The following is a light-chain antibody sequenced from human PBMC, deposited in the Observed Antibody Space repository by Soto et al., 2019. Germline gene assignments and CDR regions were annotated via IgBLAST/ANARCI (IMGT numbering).Light chain of an antibody. CDR1: QSVSSY. V-gene: IGKV3-15*01. CDR2: GAS. J-gene: IGKJ4*01. Sequence: IMFTQSLPTLSLSPGARATLSCRASQSVSSYLAWYQQKPGQAPRLLIYGASTRATGIPARFSGSGSGTESTLTISSLQSEDFAVYYCQQYNNWPLTFGRGTKVDIK. CDR3: QQYNNWPLT.